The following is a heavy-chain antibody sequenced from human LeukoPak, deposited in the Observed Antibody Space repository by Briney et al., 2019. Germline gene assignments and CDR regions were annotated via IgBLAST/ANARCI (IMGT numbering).Heavy chain of an antibody. CDR3: ARDQVDTAMVTPEY. CDR2: INPNSGGT. J-gene: IGHJ4*02. V-gene: IGHV1-2*02. CDR1: GYTFTGYY. Sequence: GASVKVSCKASGYTFTGYYMHWVRQAPGQGLEWMGWINPNSGGTNYAQKFQGRVTMTRDTSISTAYMELSRLRSDDTAVYYCARDQVDTAMVTPEYWGQGTLVTVSS. D-gene: IGHD5-18*01.